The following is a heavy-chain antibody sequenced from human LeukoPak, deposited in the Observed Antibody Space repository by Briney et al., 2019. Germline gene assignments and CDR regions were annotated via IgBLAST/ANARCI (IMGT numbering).Heavy chain of an antibody. CDR2: ISSTSSTI. CDR1: GFTFSIYS. J-gene: IGHJ5*02. CDR3: AKDLRGRYTGDWSDP. D-gene: IGHD1-26*01. V-gene: IGHV3-48*01. Sequence: GGSLRLSCAASGFTFSIYSTNWVRQAPGKGLEWVSYISSTSSTIYYADSVKGRFTISRDNAKNSLYLQMNNLRAEDTAIYYCAKDLRGRYTGDWSDPWGQGTLVTVSS.